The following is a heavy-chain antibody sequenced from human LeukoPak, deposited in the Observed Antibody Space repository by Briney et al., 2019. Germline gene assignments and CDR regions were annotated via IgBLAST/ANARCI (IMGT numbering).Heavy chain of an antibody. V-gene: IGHV4-34*01. Sequence: SETLSLTYGVYGVSLSSYYWSWIRQPPGKGLEWIGEINHSGRTNYNPSLKSRVTISLDTPKNQFSLKLSSVTAADTAVYYCTRNNWFDPWGQGTLVTVSS. J-gene: IGHJ5*02. CDR3: TRNNWFDP. CDR1: GVSLSSYY. CDR2: INHSGRT.